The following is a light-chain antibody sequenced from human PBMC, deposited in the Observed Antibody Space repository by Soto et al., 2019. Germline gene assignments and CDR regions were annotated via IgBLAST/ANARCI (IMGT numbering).Light chain of an antibody. Sequence: QSVLTQPPSVSGAPGQGVTISCTGRNSNIGAGYDVHWYQQLPGTAPKLLMYSYSNRPSGVPDRISGSSSATSASLAIPGLQAEDEADYYCQSYANILRAWVFGGGTQLTVL. CDR3: QSYANILRAWV. V-gene: IGLV1-40*01. CDR1: NSNIGAGYD. CDR2: SYS. J-gene: IGLJ3*02.